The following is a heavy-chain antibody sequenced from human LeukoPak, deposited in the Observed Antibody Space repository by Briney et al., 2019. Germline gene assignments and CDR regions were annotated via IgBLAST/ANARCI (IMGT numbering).Heavy chain of an antibody. CDR3: ARDGRTTVVTWANDY. D-gene: IGHD4-23*01. V-gene: IGHV3-11*04. CDR1: GFTFSDYY. Sequence: GGSLRLSCAASGFTFSDYYMSWIRQAPGKGLEWFSYISSSGSTIYYADSVKGRFTISRDNAKNSLYLQMNSLRAEDTAVYYCARDGRTTVVTWANDYWGQGTLVTVSS. J-gene: IGHJ4*02. CDR2: ISSSGSTI.